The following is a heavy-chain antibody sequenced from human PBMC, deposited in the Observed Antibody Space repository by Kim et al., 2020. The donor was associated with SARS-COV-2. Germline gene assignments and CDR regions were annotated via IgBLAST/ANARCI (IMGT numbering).Heavy chain of an antibody. V-gene: IGHV3-23*01. CDR1: GFTFSNYA. J-gene: IGHJ4*02. Sequence: GGSLRLSCAASGFTFSNYAMNWVRQAPGKGLEWVSTISGSDGSRYYEDSVKGRFTISRDNSKNTLYLQMNSLRAEDTAVYYCAKGGFRMMVAGTRGDNWGQGTLVTVSS. CDR3: AKGGFRMMVAGTRGDN. D-gene: IGHD6-19*01. CDR2: ISGSDGSR.